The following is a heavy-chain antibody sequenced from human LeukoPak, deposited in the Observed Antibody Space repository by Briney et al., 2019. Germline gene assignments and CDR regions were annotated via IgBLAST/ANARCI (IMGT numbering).Heavy chain of an antibody. J-gene: IGHJ4*02. D-gene: IGHD2-21*02. CDR2: MSASSGNT. CDR1: GYTFTNYD. CDR3: ARTPPKGDIDY. Sequence: GASMKVSCKASGYTFTNYDINWVRQATGQGLEWLGWMSASSGNTGYAQKFQGRVSMTRATSISTAYLELSSLTFEDTAVYYCARTPPKGDIDYWGQGTLVTVSS. V-gene: IGHV1-8*01.